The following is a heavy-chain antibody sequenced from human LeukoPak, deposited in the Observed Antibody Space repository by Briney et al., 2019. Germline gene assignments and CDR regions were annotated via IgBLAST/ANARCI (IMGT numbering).Heavy chain of an antibody. J-gene: IGHJ4*02. V-gene: IGHV1-69*13. Sequence: ASVKVSCKASGGTFSSYAISWVRQAPGQGLEWMGGIIPIFGTANYAQKFQGRVTITADESTSTAYMELGSLRSEDTAVYYCARVGYYDSSGYYGFDYWGQGTLVTVSS. CDR2: IIPIFGTA. D-gene: IGHD3-22*01. CDR3: ARVGYYDSSGYYGFDY. CDR1: GGTFSSYA.